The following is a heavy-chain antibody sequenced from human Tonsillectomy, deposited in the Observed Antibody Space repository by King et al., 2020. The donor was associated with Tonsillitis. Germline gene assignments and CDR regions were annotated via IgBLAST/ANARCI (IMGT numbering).Heavy chain of an antibody. CDR3: AKATGPILTGYYIDY. J-gene: IGHJ4*02. CDR2: ISGSGGST. V-gene: IGHV3-23*04. Sequence: VQLVESGGGLVQPGGSLRLSCAASGFTFSSYAMSWVRQAPGKGLEWVSGISGSGGSTFYADSVKGRFTISRDNSKNTLYLQMNSLRAEDTAVYYCAKATGPILTGYYIDYWGQGNLVTVSS. D-gene: IGHD3-9*01. CDR1: GFTFSSYA.